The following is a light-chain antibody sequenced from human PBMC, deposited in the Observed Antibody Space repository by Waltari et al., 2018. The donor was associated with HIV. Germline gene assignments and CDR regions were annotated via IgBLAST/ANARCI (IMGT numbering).Light chain of an antibody. V-gene: IGKV1-39*01. J-gene: IGKJ3*01. CDR2: TAT. CDR3: QQSYYSPT. Sequence: DIQMTQSPSSLSASTGDRIDITCRASQNVKNYLNWYQQKPGQAPKILIYTATTLHTGVPSRFSGSGSGTEFTLTITNLQPEDFAVDFCQQSYYSPTFGPGTTVDFK. CDR1: QNVKNY.